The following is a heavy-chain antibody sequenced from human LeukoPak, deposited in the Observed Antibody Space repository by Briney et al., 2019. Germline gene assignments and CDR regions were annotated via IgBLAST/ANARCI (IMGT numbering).Heavy chain of an antibody. J-gene: IGHJ4*02. D-gene: IGHD3-9*01. CDR1: GFTLSSYA. Sequence: GGSLRLSCAASGFTLSSYAMSGVRQAPGKGLEWGAAISGRGGSTYYADSVKGRFTISRDNSKNTLYLQMNSLRAEDTAVYYCAKDNDILTGRDYWGQGTLVTVSS. CDR3: AKDNDILTGRDY. V-gene: IGHV3-23*01. CDR2: ISGRGGST.